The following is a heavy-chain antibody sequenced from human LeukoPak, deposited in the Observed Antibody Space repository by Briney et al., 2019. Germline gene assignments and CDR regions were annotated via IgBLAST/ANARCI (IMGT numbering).Heavy chain of an antibody. J-gene: IGHJ4*02. CDR1: GLTVSSYG. CDR2: INVEGNYI. CDR3: ARDLTGPYDH. Sequence: GGSLRLSCGASGLTVSSYGMSWVRQAPGKGLVWVARINVEGNYIDYAESVKGRFTISRDSAMNTLYLQMNSVRAEDTAVYSCARDLTGPYDHWGQGTLVTVSS. D-gene: IGHD3-22*01. V-gene: IGHV3-74*01.